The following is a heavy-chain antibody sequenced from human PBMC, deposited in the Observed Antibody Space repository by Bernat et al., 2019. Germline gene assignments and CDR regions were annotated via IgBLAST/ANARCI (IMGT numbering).Heavy chain of an antibody. V-gene: IGHV1-3*01. CDR2: INAGNGNT. D-gene: IGHD6-13*01. Sequence: QVQLVQSGAEVKKPGASVKVSCKASGYTFTNYPIHWVRQAPGQRLEWMGWINAGNGNTKYSQKFQGRVTITRDTSANTVYMELSSLRSKDTAVYHCARDHDRGYSSSWYPYWGQGTLVTVSS. CDR3: ARDHDRGYSSSWYPY. CDR1: GYTFTNYP. J-gene: IGHJ4*02.